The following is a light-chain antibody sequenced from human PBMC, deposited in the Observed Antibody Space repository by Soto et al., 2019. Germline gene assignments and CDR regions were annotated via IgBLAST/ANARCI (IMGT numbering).Light chain of an antibody. CDR3: QQYGSSPRT. CDR1: QSVSSSY. CDR2: GAS. V-gene: IGKV3-20*01. J-gene: IGKJ1*01. Sequence: EIVLTQSPGTPSLSPGERATLSCSASQSVSSSYLAWYQQKPGQAPRLLLYGASSRATGIPDRFSGSGSGTDFTVNISRLEPEEFAVYYCQQYGSSPRTFGQGTKVEIE.